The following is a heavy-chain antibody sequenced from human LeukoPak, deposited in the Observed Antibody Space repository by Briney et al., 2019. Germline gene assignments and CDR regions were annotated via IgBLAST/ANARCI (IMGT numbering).Heavy chain of an antibody. CDR3: AREECSGGSCLFDY. Sequence: SVKVSCKASGGTFSSYAISWVRQAPGQGLEWMGGIIPIFGTANYAQKFQGRVTITADESTSTAYMELSSLRSEDTAVYYCAREECSGGSCLFDYWGQGTLVTVSS. V-gene: IGHV1-69*13. D-gene: IGHD2-15*01. CDR2: IIPIFGTA. J-gene: IGHJ4*02. CDR1: GGTFSSYA.